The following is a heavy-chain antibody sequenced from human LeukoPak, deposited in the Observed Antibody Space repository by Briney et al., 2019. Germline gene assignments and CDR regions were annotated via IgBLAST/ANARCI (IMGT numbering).Heavy chain of an antibody. V-gene: IGHV4-59*08. CDR2: IYYSGST. CDR3: ARQAYCGGDCYPDFDL. D-gene: IGHD2-21*02. CDR1: GGSISTYF. J-gene: IGHJ4*02. Sequence: PSETLSLTCTLSGGSISTYFWSWIRQPPGKGLEWIGYIYYSGSTNYSPSLESRVTISVDTTKNQFSLKLSSVSAADTAVYYCARQAYCGGDCYPDFDLRGQGTLVTVSS.